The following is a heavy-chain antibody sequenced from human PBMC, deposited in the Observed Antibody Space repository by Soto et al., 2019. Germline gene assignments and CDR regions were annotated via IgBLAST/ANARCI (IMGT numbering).Heavy chain of an antibody. V-gene: IGHV1-24*01. D-gene: IGHD3-10*02. CDR2: FDPEDGET. CDR3: ATVNVRGYYYYGMDV. Sequence: ASVKVSCKVSGYTLTELSMPWVRQAPGKGLEWMVGFDPEDGETIYAQKFQGRVTMTEDTSTDTAYMELRSLRSEDTAVYYCATVNVRGYYYYGMDVWGQGTTVNVSS. CDR1: GYTLTELS. J-gene: IGHJ6*02.